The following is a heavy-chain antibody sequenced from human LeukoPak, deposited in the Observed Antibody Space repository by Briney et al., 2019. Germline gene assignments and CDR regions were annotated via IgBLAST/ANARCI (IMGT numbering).Heavy chain of an antibody. CDR1: GFTFSSYS. D-gene: IGHD3-22*01. CDR3: ARVPGGTITMIVGREFDY. Sequence: GGSLRLSCAASGFTFSSYSMNWVRRAPGKGLEWVSSISSSSSYIYYADSVKGRFTISRDNAKNSLYLQMNSLRAEDTAVYYCARVPGGTITMIVGREFDYWGQGTLVTVSS. J-gene: IGHJ4*02. CDR2: ISSSSSYI. V-gene: IGHV3-21*01.